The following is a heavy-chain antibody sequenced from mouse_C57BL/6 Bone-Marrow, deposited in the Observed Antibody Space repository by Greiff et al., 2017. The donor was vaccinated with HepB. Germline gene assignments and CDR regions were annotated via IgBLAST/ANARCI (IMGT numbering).Heavy chain of an antibody. CDR1: GFTFSSYA. D-gene: IGHD1-1*01. V-gene: IGHV5-4*03. Sequence: EVKLVESGGGLVKPGGSLKLSCAASGFTFSSYAMSWVRQTPEKRLEWVATISDGGSYTYYPDNVKGRFTISRDNAKNNLYLQMSHLRSEDTAMYYCERVITTVVYFDYWGRGTTLTVSS. J-gene: IGHJ2*01. CDR2: ISDGGSYT. CDR3: ERVITTVVYFDY.